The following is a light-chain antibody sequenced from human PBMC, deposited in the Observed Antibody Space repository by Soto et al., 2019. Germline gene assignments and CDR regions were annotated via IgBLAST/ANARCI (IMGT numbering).Light chain of an antibody. V-gene: IGLV2-8*01. J-gene: IGLJ2*01. CDR2: EVS. Sequence: QSVLTQPPSASGSPGQSVTISCTGTSSDVGGHNYVSWYQQHPGEAPKLLIYEVSKRPSRVPDRFSGSKSGNTASLTVSGLQTEDEAEYYCSSYTGSNSFNVFGGGTQLTVL. CDR3: SSYTGSNSFNV. CDR1: SSDVGGHNY.